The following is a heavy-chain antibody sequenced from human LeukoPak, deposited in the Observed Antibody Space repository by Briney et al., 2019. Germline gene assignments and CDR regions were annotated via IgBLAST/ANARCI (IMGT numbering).Heavy chain of an antibody. V-gene: IGHV3-33*01. CDR3: ARGARYFDWLLPDYYFDY. CDR1: GFTFGSYG. Sequence: GGSLRLSCAASGFTFGSYGMHWVRQAPGKGLEWVAVIWYDGSNKYYADSVKGRFTISRDNSKNTLYLQMNSLRAEDTAVYYCARGARYFDWLLPDYYFDYWGQGTLVTVSS. CDR2: IWYDGSNK. D-gene: IGHD3-9*01. J-gene: IGHJ4*02.